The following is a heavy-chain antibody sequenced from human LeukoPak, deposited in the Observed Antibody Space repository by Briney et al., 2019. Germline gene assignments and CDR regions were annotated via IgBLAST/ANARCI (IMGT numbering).Heavy chain of an antibody. V-gene: IGHV4-31*03. CDR3: AREGYTRSSYFDY. CDR2: ISYIGST. J-gene: IGHJ4*02. CDR1: GDSISSGTFY. Sequence: SETLSLTCTVSGDSISSGTFYWSWIRQHPGKGLEWIGYISYIGSTYYNPSLKSRVTISVDTSKNQFSLKLSSVTAADTAVYYCAREGYTRSSYFDYWGQGTLITVSS. D-gene: IGHD6-6*01.